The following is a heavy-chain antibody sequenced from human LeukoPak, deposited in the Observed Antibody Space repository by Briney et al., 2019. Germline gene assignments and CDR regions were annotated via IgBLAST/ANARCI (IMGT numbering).Heavy chain of an antibody. Sequence: GESLKISCKGSGYSFTSYWIGWVRQMPGKGLEWMGIIYPGDSDTRYSPSFQGQVTISADKSSSTAYLQWSSLKAADTPMYYCASSEYDYGGNFDYGGQGTLVTVSS. V-gene: IGHV5-51*01. CDR1: GYSFTSYW. J-gene: IGHJ4*02. CDR2: IYPGDSDT. D-gene: IGHD4-23*01. CDR3: ASSEYDYGGNFDY.